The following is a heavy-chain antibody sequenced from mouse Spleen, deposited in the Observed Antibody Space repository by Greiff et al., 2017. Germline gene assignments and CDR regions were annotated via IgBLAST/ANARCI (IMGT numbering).Heavy chain of an antibody. CDR2: INPSSGYT. CDR3: AREDIYYYGSSFSWFAY. Sequence: QVHVKQSGAELARPGASVKMSCKASGYTFTSYTMHWVKQRPGQGLEWIGYINPSSGYTKYNQKFKDKATLTADKSSSTAYMQLSSLTSEDSAVYYCAREDIYYYGSSFSWFAYWGQGTLVTVSA. D-gene: IGHD1-1*01. CDR1: GYTFTSYT. V-gene: IGHV1-4*01. J-gene: IGHJ3*01.